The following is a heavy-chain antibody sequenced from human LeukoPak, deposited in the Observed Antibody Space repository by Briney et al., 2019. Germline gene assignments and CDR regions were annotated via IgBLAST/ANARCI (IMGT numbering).Heavy chain of an antibody. J-gene: IGHJ4*02. D-gene: IGHD4-23*01. Sequence: GGSLRPSCAASGFTFSNYAMTWVRQAPGEGLEWVSDISGSGSTTYYADSVKGRFTISRDNSKNTLYLQVDSLRAEDTALYYCAKHGRFTGGNSEIDYWGRGILVTVS. CDR3: AKHGRFTGGNSEIDY. CDR1: GFTFSNYA. V-gene: IGHV3-23*01. CDR2: ISGSGSTT.